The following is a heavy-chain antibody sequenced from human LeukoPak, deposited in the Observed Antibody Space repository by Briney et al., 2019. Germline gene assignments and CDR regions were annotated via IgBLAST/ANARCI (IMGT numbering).Heavy chain of an antibody. CDR1: GYTFASFG. CDR2: INTHNGDT. J-gene: IGHJ6*03. Sequence: ASVKVSCKASGYTFASFGITWVRQAPGQGLEWMGWINTHNGDTNYAQKLQGRVTMTTDTSTSTAYMELRSVRSDDTAVYYCARDGYRLSGYFYYMDVWGKGTTVTVSS. D-gene: IGHD2-2*03. V-gene: IGHV1-18*01. CDR3: ARDGYRLSGYFYYMDV.